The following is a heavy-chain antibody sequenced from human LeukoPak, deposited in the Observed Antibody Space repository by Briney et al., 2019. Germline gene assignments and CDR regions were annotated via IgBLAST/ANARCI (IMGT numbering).Heavy chain of an antibody. CDR3: ARDPHYCSSTSCSLYYFDY. CDR1: GFTFSSYS. Sequence: GRSLRLSCAASGFTFSSYSMNWVRQAPGKGLEWVSSISSSSSYIYYADSVKGRFTISRDNAKNSLYLQMNSLRAEDTAVYYCARDPHYCSSTSCSLYYFDYWGQGTLVTVSS. CDR2: ISSSSSYI. J-gene: IGHJ4*02. D-gene: IGHD2-2*01. V-gene: IGHV3-21*01.